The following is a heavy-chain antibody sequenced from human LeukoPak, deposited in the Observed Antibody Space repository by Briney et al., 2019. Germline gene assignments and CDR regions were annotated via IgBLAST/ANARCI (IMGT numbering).Heavy chain of an antibody. V-gene: IGHV3-7*01. CDR2: IKQDGSEK. CDR1: GFTFSSYW. J-gene: IGHJ4*02. Sequence: GSLRLSCAASGFTFSSYWMSWVRQAPGKGLEWMANIKQDGSEKYYEDSVKGRFTISRDNAKNSLYLQMNSLRAEDTAVYYCARLKDGRGYYFDYWGQGTLVTVSS. CDR3: ARLKDGRGYYFDY. D-gene: IGHD2-15*01.